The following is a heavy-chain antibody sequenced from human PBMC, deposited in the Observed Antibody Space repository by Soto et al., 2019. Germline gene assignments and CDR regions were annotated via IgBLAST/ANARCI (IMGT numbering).Heavy chain of an antibody. V-gene: IGHV4-30-2*01. CDR2: IYHSGST. CDR3: ARGRGYSYGAIEAPGVGSREFDY. CDR1: GGSISSGGYS. D-gene: IGHD5-18*01. Sequence: QLQLQESGSGLVKPSQTLSLTCAVSGGSISSGGYSWSWIRQPPGKGLEWIGYIYHSGSTYYSPCVKSRVTRAVDRGKNQFSRKLGSVPAADAAVYYCARGRGYSYGAIEAPGVGSREFDYWGQGTLVTVSS. J-gene: IGHJ4*02.